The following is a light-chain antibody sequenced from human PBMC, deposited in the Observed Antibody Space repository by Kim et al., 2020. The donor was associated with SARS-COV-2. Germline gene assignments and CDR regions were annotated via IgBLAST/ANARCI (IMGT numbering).Light chain of an antibody. V-gene: IGLV2-11*01. CDR2: DVA. CDR3: CSYADSYV. Sequence: SPGQSVTISCTGTSSDVAGYNSGSWYQHHPGKAPKLLIYDVAKRPSGVPDRFSGSKSGTTASLTISGLQADDEADYYCCSYADSYVFGSGTKVTVL. CDR1: SSDVAGYNS. J-gene: IGLJ1*01.